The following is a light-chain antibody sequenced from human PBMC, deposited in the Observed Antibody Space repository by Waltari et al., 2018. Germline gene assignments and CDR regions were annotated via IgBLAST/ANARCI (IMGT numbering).Light chain of an antibody. Sequence: QSALTQSASVSGSPGQSITISCPGTSIDLAPYNYVSWYQQHPCKATRLMIFADTNRPSGVSNRFSGSKSGNTASLTISGFQPEDEGDYYCPSYTSSITWVFGGGTKLTVL. V-gene: IGLV2-14*01. CDR2: ADT. CDR3: PSYTSSITWV. CDR1: SIDLAPYNY. J-gene: IGLJ3*02.